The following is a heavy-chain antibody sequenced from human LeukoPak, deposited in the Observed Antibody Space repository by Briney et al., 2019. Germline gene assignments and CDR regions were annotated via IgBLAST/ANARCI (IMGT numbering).Heavy chain of an antibody. J-gene: IGHJ4*02. CDR1: GFTFSSYW. D-gene: IGHD6-19*01. V-gene: IGHV3-74*01. Sequence: GGSLRLSCAASGFTFSSYWMHWVRQAPGKGLVWVSRINTDGSSTSYADSVKGRFTISRDNAKNTLYLQMNSLRAEDTAVYYCARAGEQWLDYFDYWGQGTLVTVSP. CDR3: ARAGEQWLDYFDY. CDR2: INTDGSST.